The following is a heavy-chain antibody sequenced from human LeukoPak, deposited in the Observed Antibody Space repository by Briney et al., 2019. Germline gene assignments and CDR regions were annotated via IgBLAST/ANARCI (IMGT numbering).Heavy chain of an antibody. CDR3: ARQFLEWLSTNWYFDL. CDR1: GGSISSGSYY. V-gene: IGHV4-61*02. J-gene: IGHJ2*01. Sequence: SQTLSLTCTVSGGSISSGSYYWSWIRQPAGKGLEWIGRIYTSGSTNYNPSLKSRVTISVDTSKNQFSLKLSSVTAADTAVYYCARQFLEWLSTNWYFDLWGRGTLVTVSS. D-gene: IGHD3-3*01. CDR2: IYTSGST.